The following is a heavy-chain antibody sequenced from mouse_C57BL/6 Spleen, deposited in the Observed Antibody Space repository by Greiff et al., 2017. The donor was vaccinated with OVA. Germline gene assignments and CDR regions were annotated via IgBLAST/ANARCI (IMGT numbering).Heavy chain of an antibody. CDR2: ISGGGGDT. CDR3: ARHSWYFDD. CDR1: GFTFSGYT. V-gene: IGHV5-9*01. Sequence: EVKLVESGGGLVKPGGSLKLSCAASGFTFSGYTMSWVRQTPEKRLEWVATISGGGGDTYYPDSVKGRFTISRDTAKNTLYLQLSSLRSEDTALYYCARHSWYFDDWGTGTTVTVSS. J-gene: IGHJ1*03.